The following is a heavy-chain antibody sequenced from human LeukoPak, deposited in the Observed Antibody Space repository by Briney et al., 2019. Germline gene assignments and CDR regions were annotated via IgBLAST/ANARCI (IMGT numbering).Heavy chain of an antibody. J-gene: IGHJ6*03. D-gene: IGHD6-13*01. V-gene: IGHV3-9*01. CDR2: INWSGDRI. CDR1: GFTFDDYA. Sequence: GGSLRLSCAASGFTFDDYAMHWVRQAPGKGLEWVSGINWSGDRIGYADSVKGRFTISRDNAKKSLYLQMNSLRTEDTALYYCAKGGIHRGYYYYYMDVWGKGTTVTISS. CDR3: AKGGIHRGYYYYYMDV.